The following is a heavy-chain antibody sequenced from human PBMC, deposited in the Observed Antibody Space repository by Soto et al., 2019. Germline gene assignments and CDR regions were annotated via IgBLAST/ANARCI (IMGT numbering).Heavy chain of an antibody. CDR1: GVTFSSYG. CDR3: AKDPGPRGWHNWFDP. J-gene: IGHJ5*02. V-gene: IGHV3-30*18. Sequence: PGGSLRLSCAASGVTFSSYGMHWVRQAPGKGLEWVAVISYDGSNKYYADSVKGRFTISRDNSKNTLYLQMNSLRAEDTAVYYCAKDPGPRGWHNWFDPWGQGTLVTVSS. CDR2: ISYDGSNK.